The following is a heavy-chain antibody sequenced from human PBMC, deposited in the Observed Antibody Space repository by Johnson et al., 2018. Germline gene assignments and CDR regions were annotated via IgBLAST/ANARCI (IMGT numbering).Heavy chain of an antibody. Sequence: QVQLVESGGGVVQPGRSLRLSCAASGFTFSSYGMHWVRQAPGKGLEWVAVISYDGSNKYYADSVKGRFTISRDNSKNTLYLQMNSLRAEDPAVYYCAKDRVGNCRRTYYYDSSGYCRWAFDIWGQGTMVTVSS. V-gene: IGHV3-30*18. D-gene: IGHD3-22*01. CDR1: GFTFSSYG. CDR2: ISYDGSNK. J-gene: IGHJ3*02. CDR3: AKDRVGNCRRTYYYDSSGYCRWAFDI.